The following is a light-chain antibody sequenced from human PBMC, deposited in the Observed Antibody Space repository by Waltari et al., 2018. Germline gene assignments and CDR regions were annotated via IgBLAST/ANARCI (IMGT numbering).Light chain of an antibody. V-gene: IGKV1-33*01. J-gene: IGKJ2*01. CDR1: QDISNY. CDR2: DAS. CDR3: QQYDNRPPYT. Sequence: DIQMTPSPSALSASVGDRVPIPCQASQDISNYLNWYQQKPGKAPKLLIYDASNLETAVPSRFSGSGSGTDFTFTINSLQPEDIATYYCQQYDNRPPYTFGQGTKLEIK.